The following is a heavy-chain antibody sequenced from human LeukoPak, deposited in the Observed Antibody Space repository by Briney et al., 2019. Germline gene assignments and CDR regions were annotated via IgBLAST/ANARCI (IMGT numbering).Heavy chain of an antibody. Sequence: PSETLSLTCTVSGGSISSGSYYWSWIRQPAGKGLEWIGRIYTSGSTNYNPSLKSRVTISVDTSKNQFSLKLSSVTASDTAVSDCARVYSGSWYFWFDPWGQGTLVTVSS. CDR1: GGSISSGSYY. V-gene: IGHV4-61*02. D-gene: IGHD6-13*01. CDR2: IYTSGST. J-gene: IGHJ5*02. CDR3: ARVYSGSWYFWFDP.